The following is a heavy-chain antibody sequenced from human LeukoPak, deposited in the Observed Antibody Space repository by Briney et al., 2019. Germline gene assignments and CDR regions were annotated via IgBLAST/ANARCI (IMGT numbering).Heavy chain of an antibody. CDR2: IYYSGST. J-gene: IGHJ6*02. CDR1: GDSISSSSYY. V-gene: IGHV4-39*01. Sequence: SETLSLTCTVSGDSISSSSYYWGWIRQPPGKGLEWIGSIYYSGSTYYNPSLKSRVTISVDTSKNQFSLKLSSVTAADTAVYYCARQWETTVLYYYYGMDVWGQGTTVTVSS. CDR3: ARQWETTVLYYYYGMDV. D-gene: IGHD4-17*01.